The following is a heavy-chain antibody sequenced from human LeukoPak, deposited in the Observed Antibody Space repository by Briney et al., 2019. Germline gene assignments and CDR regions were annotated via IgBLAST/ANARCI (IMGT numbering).Heavy chain of an antibody. CDR1: GYTFTSYY. D-gene: IGHD6-6*01. J-gene: IGHJ6*03. V-gene: IGHV1-46*01. CDR3: ARLGSEEYSSSSSLSYYCYMDV. Sequence: ASVKVSCKASGYTFTSYYMHWVRQAPGQGLEWMGIINPSGGSTSYAQKFQGRVTMTRDMSTSTVYMELSSLRSEDTAVYYCARLGSEEYSSSSSLSYYCYMDVWGKGTTVTVSS. CDR2: INPSGGST.